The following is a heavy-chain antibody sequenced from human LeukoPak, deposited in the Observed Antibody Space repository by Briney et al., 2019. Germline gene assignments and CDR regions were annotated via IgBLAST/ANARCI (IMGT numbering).Heavy chain of an antibody. CDR3: ARASLGTGTPVKY. CDR1: GFTFSSYG. Sequence: GGSLRPSCAASGFTFSSYGMHWVRQAPGKGLEWVAVIWYDGSNKYYADSVKGRFTISRDNSKNTLYLQMNSLRAEDTAVYYCARASLGTGTPVKYWGQGTLVTVSS. D-gene: IGHD1-7*01. CDR2: IWYDGSNK. J-gene: IGHJ4*02. V-gene: IGHV3-33*01.